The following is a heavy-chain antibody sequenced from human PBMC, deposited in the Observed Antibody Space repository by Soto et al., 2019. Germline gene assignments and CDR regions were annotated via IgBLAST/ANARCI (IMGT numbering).Heavy chain of an antibody. D-gene: IGHD3-16*01. CDR3: AREPSRGDWFDP. J-gene: IGHJ5*02. CDR1: GGSISSYY. CDR2: IYTSGST. Sequence: SETLSLTCPVSGGSISSYYWSGIRQPAGKGLEWIGRIYTSGSTNYNPSLKSRVTMSVDTSKNQFSLKLSSVTAADTAVYYCAREPSRGDWFDPWGQGTLVTVSS. V-gene: IGHV4-4*07.